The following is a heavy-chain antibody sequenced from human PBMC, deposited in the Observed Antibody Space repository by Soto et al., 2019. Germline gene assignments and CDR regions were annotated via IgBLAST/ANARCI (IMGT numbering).Heavy chain of an antibody. CDR1: GGSFIGYY. Sequence: SETLSLTCAVYGGSFIGYYWSWILQPPWKEREWIGEINHIGSTNYNPSLKSRVTISVDTSKNQFSLKLSSVTAADTAVYYCARGKGGYSYGYYFDYWGQGTLVTVAS. D-gene: IGHD5-18*01. CDR2: INHIGST. J-gene: IGHJ4*02. CDR3: ARGKGGYSYGYYFDY. V-gene: IGHV4-34*01.